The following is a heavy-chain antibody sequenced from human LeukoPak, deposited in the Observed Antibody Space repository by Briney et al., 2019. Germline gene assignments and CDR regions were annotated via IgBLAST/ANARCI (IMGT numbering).Heavy chain of an antibody. CDR3: AKTNGYYDY. CDR2: ISGSGSST. J-gene: IGHJ4*02. D-gene: IGHD3-22*01. Sequence: GGSLRLSCAASGFTFSSYAMSWVRQAPGKGLEWVAIISGSGSSTEYAHSVKGRFTISRDNTKNTLYLQMNSLSAEDTAVYYCAKTNGYYDYWGQGTLVAVSS. V-gene: IGHV3-23*01. CDR1: GFTFSSYA.